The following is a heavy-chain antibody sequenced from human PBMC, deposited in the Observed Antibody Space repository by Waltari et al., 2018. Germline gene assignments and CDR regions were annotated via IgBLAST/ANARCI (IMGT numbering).Heavy chain of an antibody. Sequence: QVQLVQSGAEVKKPGSSVKVSCKASGGPFSSYAISWVRPAPGQGLEWMGGIIPIFGTANYAQKFQGRVTITTDESTSTAYMELSSLRSEDTAVYYCATEGYYGSGSTDYWGQGTLVTVSS. CDR2: IIPIFGTA. CDR1: GGPFSSYA. V-gene: IGHV1-69*05. D-gene: IGHD3-10*01. CDR3: ATEGYYGSGSTDY. J-gene: IGHJ4*02.